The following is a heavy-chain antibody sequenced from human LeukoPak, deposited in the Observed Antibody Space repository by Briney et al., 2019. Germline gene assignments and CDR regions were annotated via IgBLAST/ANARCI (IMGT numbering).Heavy chain of an antibody. CDR2: IYYSGST. CDR3: ARGSPYDSSGNFDY. D-gene: IGHD3-22*01. Sequence: PSETLSLTCTVSGGSISSYYWSWIRQPPGKGLERIGYIYYSGSTNYNPSLKSRVTISVDTSKSQFSLKLSSVTAADTAVYYCARGSPYDSSGNFDYWGQGTLVTVSS. CDR1: GGSISSYY. J-gene: IGHJ4*02. V-gene: IGHV4-59*01.